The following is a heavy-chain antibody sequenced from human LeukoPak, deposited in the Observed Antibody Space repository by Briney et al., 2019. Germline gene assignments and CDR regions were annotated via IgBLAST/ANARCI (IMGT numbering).Heavy chain of an antibody. CDR3: ARRDGYNYLGY. CDR1: GGSISSSIYY. D-gene: IGHD5-24*01. V-gene: IGHV4-39*01. Sequence: PSETLSLTCTVSGGSISSSIYYWGWIRQPPGKGLEWIGSIYYSGSTYYNPSLKSRVTISVDTSKNQFSLKLSSVTAADTAVYYCARRDGYNYLGYWGQGTLVTVSS. CDR2: IYYSGST. J-gene: IGHJ4*02.